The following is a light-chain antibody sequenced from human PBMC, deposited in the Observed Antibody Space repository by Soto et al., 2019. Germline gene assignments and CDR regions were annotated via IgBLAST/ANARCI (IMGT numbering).Light chain of an antibody. Sequence: QSVLTQPRSVSGSPGQSVTISCTGSSSDVGGYNYVSWYQQHPGKAPKLMIYDVSKRPSGVPDRFSGSKSDNTASLTISGLQAEDEADYYCCSYAGSYTYVFGTGTKVNVL. V-gene: IGLV2-11*01. CDR2: DVS. CDR3: CSYAGSYTYV. J-gene: IGLJ1*01. CDR1: SSDVGGYNY.